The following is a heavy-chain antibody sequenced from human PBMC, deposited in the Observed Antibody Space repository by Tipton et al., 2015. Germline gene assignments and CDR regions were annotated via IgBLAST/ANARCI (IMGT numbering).Heavy chain of an antibody. CDR2: VSSSGGST. V-gene: IGHV3-23*01. CDR1: GFTFSSYT. D-gene: IGHD5-12*01. CDR3: ARGLGFLVGH. Sequence: SLRLSCAASGFTFSSYTMNWFRQAPGKGLDWVSTVSSSGGSTYYADSVKGRFTISRDNSKNTLYLQMNSLRAEDTAVYYCARGLGFLVGHWGRGTLVTVSS. J-gene: IGHJ4*02.